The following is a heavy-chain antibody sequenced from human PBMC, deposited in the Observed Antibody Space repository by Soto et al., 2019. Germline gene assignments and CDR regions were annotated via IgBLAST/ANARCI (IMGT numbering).Heavy chain of an antibody. CDR2: ISYDGSLQ. Sequence: QAPLVESGGGVVQPGRSLRLSCAASGFAFSSYGMHWVRQAPGTGLGWVAVISYDGSLQHYADSVKGRFTISRDNSKNMVLLQMSSLRAEDTAVYYCVSGRGYGHASVPYSWGQGTLVSVSS. CDR3: VSGRGYGHASVPYS. CDR1: GFAFSSYG. V-gene: IGHV3-30*03. D-gene: IGHD5-18*01. J-gene: IGHJ4*02.